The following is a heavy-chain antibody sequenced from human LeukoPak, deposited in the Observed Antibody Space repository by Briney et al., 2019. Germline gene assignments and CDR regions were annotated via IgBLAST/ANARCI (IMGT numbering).Heavy chain of an antibody. D-gene: IGHD3-22*01. CDR2: INHSGST. J-gene: IGHJ4*02. CDR1: GGSFSGYY. Sequence: PSETLSLTCAVYGGSFSGYYWSWIRQPPGKGLEWAGEINHSGSTNYNPSLKSRVTISVDTSKNQFSLKLSSVTAADTAVYYCARPPQRRYYDSSGYYWVYWGQGTLVTVSS. V-gene: IGHV4-34*01. CDR3: ARPPQRRYYDSSGYYWVY.